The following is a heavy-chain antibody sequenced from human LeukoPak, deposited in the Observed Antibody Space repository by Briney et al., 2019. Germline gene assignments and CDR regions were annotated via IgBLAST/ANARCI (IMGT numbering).Heavy chain of an antibody. J-gene: IGHJ6*02. Sequence: GGSLRLSCAASGFTFSSYAMSWVRQAPGKGLEWVSAISGSGGSTYYADSVKGRFTISRDNSKNTLYLQMNSLRAEDTAVYYCAKGMAWEDYYYYGMDVWGQGTTVTVSS. CDR2: ISGSGGST. D-gene: IGHD1-26*01. CDR3: AKGMAWEDYYYYGMDV. V-gene: IGHV3-23*01. CDR1: GFTFSSYA.